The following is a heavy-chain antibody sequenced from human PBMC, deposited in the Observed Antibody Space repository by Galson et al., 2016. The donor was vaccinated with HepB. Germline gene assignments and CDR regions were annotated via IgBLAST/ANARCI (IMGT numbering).Heavy chain of an antibody. CDR1: GGSFSGYH. J-gene: IGHJ4*02. Sequence: SETLSLTCGVYGGSFSGYHWSWIRLNPGKGLEWIGDINQGGTTDYNPSLRSRVTISVDTSKNHFSLNLTSVTAADTARYFCARTSGRFAARRSYHIDYWGRGLSVTVS. CDR2: INQGGTT. CDR3: ARTSGRFAARRSYHIDY. V-gene: IGHV4-34*01. D-gene: IGHD3-16*02.